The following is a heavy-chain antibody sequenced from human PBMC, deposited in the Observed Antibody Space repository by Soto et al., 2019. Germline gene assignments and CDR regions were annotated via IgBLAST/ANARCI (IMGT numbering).Heavy chain of an antibody. D-gene: IGHD3-3*01. Sequence: PSETLSLTCTVSGGSISSSSYYWGWIRQPPGKGLEWIGSIYYSGSTYYNPSLKSRVTISVDTSKNQFSLKLSSVTAADTAVYYCARLVYYDFWSGYYYFDYWGQGTLVTVSS. CDR3: ARLVYYDFWSGYYYFDY. V-gene: IGHV4-39*01. CDR2: IYYSGST. CDR1: GGSISSSSYY. J-gene: IGHJ4*02.